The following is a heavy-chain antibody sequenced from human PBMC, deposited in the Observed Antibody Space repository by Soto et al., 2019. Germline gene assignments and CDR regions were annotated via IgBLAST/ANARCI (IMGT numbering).Heavy chain of an antibody. D-gene: IGHD6-19*01. Sequence: EVQLVESGGDLVQPGGSLRLSCAASGFSFSSHWMSWVRQAPGKGLEWVAKIKQDGNDKRYVDSVKGRFTISRDNAKSSLYLQMNSLRADDTAVYYCARYSYSSGPQDSWGQGTLVTVSS. CDR3: ARYSYSSGPQDS. CDR2: IKQDGNDK. J-gene: IGHJ4*02. CDR1: GFSFSSHW. V-gene: IGHV3-7*03.